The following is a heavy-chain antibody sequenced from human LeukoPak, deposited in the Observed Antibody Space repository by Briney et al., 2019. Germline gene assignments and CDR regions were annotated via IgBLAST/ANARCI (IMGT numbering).Heavy chain of an antibody. CDR2: ISPYNANT. J-gene: IGHJ6*02. D-gene: IGHD2-2*01. CDR3: ARDLGHHLLTNYYYYGMDV. CDR1: GYTFTTYG. V-gene: IGHV1-18*01. Sequence: GASVKVSCKTSGYTFTTYGISWVRQAPGQGLEWMGWISPYNANTNYAQKLQGRVTMTTDTSTSTAYMELRSLRSDDTAVYYCARDLGHHLLTNYYYYGMDVWGQGTTVTVSS.